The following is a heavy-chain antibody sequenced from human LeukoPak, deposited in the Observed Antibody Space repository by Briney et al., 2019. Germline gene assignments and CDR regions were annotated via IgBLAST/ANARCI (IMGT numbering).Heavy chain of an antibody. D-gene: IGHD2-15*01. CDR1: GYTFTGYY. CDR2: INPNSGGT. J-gene: IGHJ4*01. Sequence: ASVKVSCKASGYTFTGYYMHWVRQAPGQGLEWMGWINPNSGGTNYAQKFQGWVTMTRDTSISTAYMELSRLRSDDTAVYYCADGCDGGTCAYDYWGHGTLVTVSS. V-gene: IGHV1-2*04. CDR3: ADGCDGGTCAYDY.